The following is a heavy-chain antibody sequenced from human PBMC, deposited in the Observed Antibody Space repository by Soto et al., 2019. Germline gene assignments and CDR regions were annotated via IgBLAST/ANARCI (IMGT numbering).Heavy chain of an antibody. CDR1: GGSISSYY. V-gene: IGHV4-59*01. CDR3: ARTIRGFGELYGFVNWFDP. D-gene: IGHD3-10*01. CDR2: IYYSGST. Sequence: ETLSLTCTGSGGSISSYYWSWIRQPPGKGLEWIGYIYYSGSTNYNPSLKSRVTISVDTSKNQFSLKLSSVTAADTAVYYCARTIRGFGELYGFVNWFDPWGQGTLVTVS. J-gene: IGHJ5*02.